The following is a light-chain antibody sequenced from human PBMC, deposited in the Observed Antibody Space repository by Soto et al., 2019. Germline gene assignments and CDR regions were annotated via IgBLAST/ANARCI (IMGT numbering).Light chain of an antibody. Sequence: QSALTQPASVSGSPGQSITISCTGTSSDVGRYNYVSWYQQHPGKAPKLIIYDVSNRPSRVSNRFSGSKSGNTASLTISGLKAEDEADYYCNSYTSSSTYVFGTGTKLTVL. CDR2: DVS. J-gene: IGLJ1*01. V-gene: IGLV2-14*01. CDR3: NSYTSSSTYV. CDR1: SSDVGRYNY.